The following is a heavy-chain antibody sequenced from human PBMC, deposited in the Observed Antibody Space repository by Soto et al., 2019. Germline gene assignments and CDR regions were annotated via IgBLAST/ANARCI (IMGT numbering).Heavy chain of an antibody. J-gene: IGHJ4*02. V-gene: IGHV5-51*01. CDR3: ARGGVSTRTFDY. CDR2: IYPSDSDT. Sequence: GDSLQISCKGSGYTFAGYWIAWVRPMPGKGLELMGIIYPSDSDTRYRPSFQGQVTISADKSISSAYLQWSSLRASDTAMYYCARGGVSTRTFDYWGQGTPVTVSS. D-gene: IGHD3-3*01. CDR1: GYTFAGYW.